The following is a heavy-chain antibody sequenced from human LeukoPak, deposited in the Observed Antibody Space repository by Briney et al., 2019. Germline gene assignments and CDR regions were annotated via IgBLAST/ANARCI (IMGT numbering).Heavy chain of an antibody. D-gene: IGHD3-22*01. J-gene: IGHJ3*02. Sequence: PGGSLRLSCAASGFTFSSYVMHWVRQAPGKGLEWVAVISYDGSNKYYADSVKGRFTISRDNSKNTLYLQMNSLRAEDTAVYYCAKDYYDSSGLKLRGAFDIWGQGTMVTVSS. CDR3: AKDYYDSSGLKLRGAFDI. CDR2: ISYDGSNK. V-gene: IGHV3-30*18. CDR1: GFTFSSYV.